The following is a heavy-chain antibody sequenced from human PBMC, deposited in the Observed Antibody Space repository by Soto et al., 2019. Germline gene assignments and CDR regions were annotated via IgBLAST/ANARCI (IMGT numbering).Heavy chain of an antibody. CDR3: AACYPYYYDSSGYYHGDAFDI. Sequence: SVKVSCKASGLTFTSSAVRWERQARGQRLEWIGWIVVGSGNTSYAQKFQDRVTITRDMSTSTAYMELSSLRSEDTAVYYCAACYPYYYDSSGYYHGDAFDIWG. CDR1: GLTFTSSA. J-gene: IGHJ3*02. CDR2: IVVGSGNT. V-gene: IGHV1-58*01. D-gene: IGHD3-22*01.